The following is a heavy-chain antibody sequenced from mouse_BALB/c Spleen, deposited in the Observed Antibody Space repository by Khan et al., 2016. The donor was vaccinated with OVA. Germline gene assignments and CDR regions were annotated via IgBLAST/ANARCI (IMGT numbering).Heavy chain of an antibody. V-gene: IGHV4-1*02. Sequence: VKLLESGGGLVQPGGSLKLSCAASGFDFSRYWMSWVRQAPGKGLEWIGEINPDSSTINYTPSLKDKFIISSDNAKTTLYLQMSKVRSEDTALYYCARKCPYYGSSWFAYWGQGTLVTVSA. CDR2: INPDSSTI. J-gene: IGHJ3*01. D-gene: IGHD1-1*01. CDR1: GFDFSRYW. CDR3: ARKCPYYGSSWFAY.